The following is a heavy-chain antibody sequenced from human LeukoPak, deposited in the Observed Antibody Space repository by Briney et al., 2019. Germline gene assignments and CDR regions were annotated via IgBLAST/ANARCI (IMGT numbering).Heavy chain of an antibody. CDR2: IHYSGST. V-gene: IGHV4-59*08. CDR3: ARQTAKNVDTARFDY. D-gene: IGHD5-18*01. Sequence: SETLSLTCTISGGSINNYYWSWIRQPPGKGLEWIGYIHYSGSTNYNPSLNSRVNISLDTSKNQFSLRLSSVTAADTAVYYCARQTAKNVDTARFDYWGQGTLGTVSS. CDR1: GGSINNYY. J-gene: IGHJ4*02.